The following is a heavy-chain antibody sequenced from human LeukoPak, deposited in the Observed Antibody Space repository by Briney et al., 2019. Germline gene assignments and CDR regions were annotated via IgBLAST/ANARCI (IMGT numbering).Heavy chain of an antibody. CDR2: INHSGST. J-gene: IGHJ4*02. CDR3: ARVGAAGDYYFDY. V-gene: IGHV4-34*01. CDR1: GGSFSGYY. Sequence: SETLSLTCAVYGGSFSGYYWSWIRQPPGKGLEWIGEINHSGSTNYNPSLKSRVTISEDTSKNQFSLKLTSVTAADTAVYYCARVGAAGDYYFDYWGQGTLVTVSS. D-gene: IGHD6-13*01.